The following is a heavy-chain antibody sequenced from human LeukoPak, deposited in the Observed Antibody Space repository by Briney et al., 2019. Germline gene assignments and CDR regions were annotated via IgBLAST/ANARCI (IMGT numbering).Heavy chain of an antibody. J-gene: IGHJ6*02. CDR1: GFTFDDYT. CDR2: ITWDGSRT. V-gene: IGHV3-43*01. CDR3: SKDLYYQASGKYYSYCYGLDV. D-gene: IGHD3-10*01. Sequence: GGSLRLSCAAYGFTFDDYTMHWVRQAPGKGLEWVSFITWDGSRTYYADSVKGRFTISRDNSKNSLYLQMNSLRTEYTALYYCSKDLYYQASGKYYSYCYGLDVWGQGTTVTVSS.